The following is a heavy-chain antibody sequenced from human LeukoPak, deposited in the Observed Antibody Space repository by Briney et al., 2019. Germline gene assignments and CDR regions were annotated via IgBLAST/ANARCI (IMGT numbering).Heavy chain of an antibody. D-gene: IGHD4-23*01. CDR1: GGSINNYY. CDR3: ARDDLDYGGDSGFDY. J-gene: IGHJ4*02. CDR2: IYYSGTA. Sequence: KPSETLSLTCTVPGGSINNYYWSWIRQPPGKGLEWIGYIYYSGTANYNPSLKSRVTISLDTSKNQFSLSLRSVTAADTAVYYCARDDLDYGGDSGFDYWGQGILVTVSA. V-gene: IGHV4-59*01.